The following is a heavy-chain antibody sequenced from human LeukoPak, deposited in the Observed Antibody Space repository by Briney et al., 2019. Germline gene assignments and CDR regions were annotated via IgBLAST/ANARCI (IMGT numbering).Heavy chain of an antibody. CDR3: AKDSLEAAGNFDC. Sequence: TGGSLRLSCAASGFIFHDYAIHWVRQAPGKGLEWVSLISGDGDSTYYADSVKGRFTMSRDNSRNSVYLQMNSLRSEDTALYYCAKDSLEAAGNFDCWGQGTLVTVSP. CDR1: GFIFHDYA. D-gene: IGHD6-13*01. J-gene: IGHJ4*02. V-gene: IGHV3-43*02. CDR2: ISGDGDST.